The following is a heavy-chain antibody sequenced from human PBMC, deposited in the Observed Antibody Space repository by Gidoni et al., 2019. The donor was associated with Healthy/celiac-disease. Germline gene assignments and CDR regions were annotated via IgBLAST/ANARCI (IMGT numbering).Heavy chain of an antibody. J-gene: IGHJ4*02. Sequence: QVQLVESGGGLVPPGRSLRLSCAASGFPFSSYGMHWVRQAPGKGLEWVAVIWYDGSNKYYADSVKGRFTISRDNSKNTLYLQMNSLRAEDTAVYYCAREVGVRENRFDYWGQGTLVTVSS. CDR2: IWYDGSNK. D-gene: IGHD1-26*01. V-gene: IGHV3-33*01. CDR1: GFPFSSYG. CDR3: AREVGVRENRFDY.